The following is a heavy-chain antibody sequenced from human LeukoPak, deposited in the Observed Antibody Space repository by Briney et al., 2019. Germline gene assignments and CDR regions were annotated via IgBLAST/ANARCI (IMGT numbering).Heavy chain of an antibody. J-gene: IGHJ5*02. CDR3: ARDKSVEGRGGFDP. CDR1: GFTFSDYG. Sequence: GGSLRLSCAASGFTFSDYGMSWVRQAPGKGLEWVSSISSTGGTTYYADSVKGRFTISRDNSKNTLYLQMNSLRAEDTAVYYCARDKSVEGRGGFDPWGQGTLATVSS. CDR2: ISSTGGTT. V-gene: IGHV3-23*01.